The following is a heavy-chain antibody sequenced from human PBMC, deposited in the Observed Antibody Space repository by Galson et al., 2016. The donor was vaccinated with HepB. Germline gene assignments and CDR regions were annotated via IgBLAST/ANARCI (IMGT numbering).Heavy chain of an antibody. CDR1: GFDFSAYG. J-gene: IGHJ4*02. CDR3: ARDSRQGVRFSDYLSLWYFEY. V-gene: IGHV3-33*01. Sequence: SLRLSCAASGFDFSAYGIHWVRQAPGKGLEWVALIWYDGNDKYYADSVKGRFTISRDNSKSTVSLQMDSLRAEDTAVYFCARDSRQGVRFSDYLSLWYFEYWGQGTLVTVSS. D-gene: IGHD3-9*01. CDR2: IWYDGNDK.